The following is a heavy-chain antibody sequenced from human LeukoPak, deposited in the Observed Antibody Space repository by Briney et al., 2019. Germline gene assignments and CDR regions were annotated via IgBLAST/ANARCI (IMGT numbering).Heavy chain of an antibody. J-gene: IGHJ5*02. CDR1: GYTFTDYY. CDR2: INPNSGGT. V-gene: IGHV1-2*02. D-gene: IGHD6-19*01. CDR3: ARDRIGVAGPPSSWFDP. Sequence: ASVKVSCKASGYTFTDYYMHWVRQAPGQGLEWMGWINPNSGGTNYAQKFQGRVTMTRDTSISTAYMELSRLRSDDTAVYYCARDRIGVAGPPSSWFDPWGQGTLVTVSS.